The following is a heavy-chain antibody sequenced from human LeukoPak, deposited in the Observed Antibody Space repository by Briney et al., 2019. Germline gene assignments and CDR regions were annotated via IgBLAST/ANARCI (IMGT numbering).Heavy chain of an antibody. CDR1: GYSFTSYW. V-gene: IGHV5-51*01. J-gene: IGHJ4*02. CDR3: ARHAGEYGMGY. D-gene: IGHD4-17*01. Sequence: GASLKISSAGSGYSFTSYWIGWVRPLPGKGLGWMGIIYPGDSDTKYSPSCQGQVTIAADKTISTVYLQWSSAKSSDTDMYYCARHAGEYGMGYWGQGTLVTVSS. CDR2: IYPGDSDT.